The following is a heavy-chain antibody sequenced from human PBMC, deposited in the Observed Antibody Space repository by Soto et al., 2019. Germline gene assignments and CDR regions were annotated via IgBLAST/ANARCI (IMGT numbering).Heavy chain of an antibody. V-gene: IGHV3-30*18. CDR2: ISYDGSNK. J-gene: IGHJ6*02. D-gene: IGHD1-20*01. CDR1: GFTFSSYF. CDR3: AKDGFNWNYGMDV. Sequence: GGSLRLSCAASGFTFSSYFMHWVRQAPGKGLEWVAVISYDGSNKYYADSVKGRFTISRDNSKNTLYLQMNSLRAEDTAVYYCAKDGFNWNYGMDVWGQGTTVTVSS.